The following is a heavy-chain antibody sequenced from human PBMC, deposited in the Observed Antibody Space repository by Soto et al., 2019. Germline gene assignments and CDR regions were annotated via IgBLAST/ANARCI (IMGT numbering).Heavy chain of an antibody. CDR1: GRSISSYY. J-gene: IGHJ3*02. D-gene: IGHD3-22*01. Sequence: SETLSLTCTVSGRSISSYYWSWIRQPPGKGLEWIGYISYSGSTDYSPSLKSRVTISVDTSKNQFSLNLSSVTAADTAVYYCARSPSYYSSAFAIWSQGTMVT. CDR3: ARSPSYYSSAFAI. CDR2: ISYSGST. V-gene: IGHV4-59*08.